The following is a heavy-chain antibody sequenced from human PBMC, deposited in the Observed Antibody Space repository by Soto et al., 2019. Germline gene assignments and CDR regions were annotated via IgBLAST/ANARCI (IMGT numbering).Heavy chain of an antibody. V-gene: IGHV1-3*01. Sequence: ASVKVSCKASGYTFTSYAMHWVRQAPGQRLEWMGWINAGNGNTKYSQKFQGRVTITRDTSASTAYMELSSLRSEDTAVYYCARYCSSTSCWNYFDYWGQGTLVTVSS. CDR2: INAGNGNT. J-gene: IGHJ4*02. CDR1: GYTFTSYA. D-gene: IGHD2-2*01. CDR3: ARYCSSTSCWNYFDY.